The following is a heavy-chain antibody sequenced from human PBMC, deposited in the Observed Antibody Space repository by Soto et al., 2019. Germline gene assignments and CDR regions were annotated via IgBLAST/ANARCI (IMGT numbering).Heavy chain of an antibody. CDR3: ARDSPNFDYTRPKYYYGLDV. J-gene: IGHJ6*02. CDR2: ICCNTTNT. V-gene: IGHV3-21*01. D-gene: IGHD4-4*01. CDR1: GFTFSSYG. Sequence: GGSLRLSCAASGFTFSSYGMHWVRQAPGKGLEWVAAICCNTTNTYYADSVKGRFTISRDNAKNSLFLQMNSLRAEDTAVYYCARDSPNFDYTRPKYYYGLDVWGQGTTVTVSS.